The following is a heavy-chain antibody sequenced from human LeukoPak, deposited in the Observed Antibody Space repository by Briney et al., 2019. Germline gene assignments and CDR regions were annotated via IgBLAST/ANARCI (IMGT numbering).Heavy chain of an antibody. V-gene: IGHV3-9*01. CDR1: GFTFDDYA. CDR2: ISWNSGSI. D-gene: IGHD1-26*01. J-gene: IGHJ6*02. CDR3: AKVGATREAYYYYGMDV. Sequence: PGGSLRLSCAASGFTFDDYAMHWVRQAPGKGLEWVSGISWNSGSIGYADSVKGRFTISRDNAKNSLYLQMNSLRAEDTASYYCAKVGATREAYYYYGMDVWGQGTTVTVSS.